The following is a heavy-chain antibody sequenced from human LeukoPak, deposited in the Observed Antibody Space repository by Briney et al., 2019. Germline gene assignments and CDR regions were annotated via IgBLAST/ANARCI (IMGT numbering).Heavy chain of an antibody. Sequence: GGSLRLSCAASGFTFSSYAMSWVRQAPGKGLEWVSAISGSGGSTYYADSVKGRFTISRDNSKNTLYLQMNCLRAEDTAVYYCAKGSWYTLRYFDYWGQGTLVTVSS. D-gene: IGHD2-2*02. CDR2: ISGSGGST. J-gene: IGHJ4*02. CDR3: AKGSWYTLRYFDY. V-gene: IGHV3-23*01. CDR1: GFTFSSYA.